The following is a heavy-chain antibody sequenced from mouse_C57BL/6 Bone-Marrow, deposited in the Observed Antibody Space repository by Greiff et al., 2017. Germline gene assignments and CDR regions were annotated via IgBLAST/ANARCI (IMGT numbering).Heavy chain of an antibody. D-gene: IGHD1-1*02. CDR3: ARGSYPYYYAMDY. CDR1: GFTFSDYG. V-gene: IGHV5-17*01. CDR2: ISSGSSTI. J-gene: IGHJ4*01. Sequence: EVKLMESGGGLVKPGGSLKLSCAASGFTFSDYGMHWVRQAPEKGLEWVAYISSGSSTIYYADTVKGLFTISRDNAKNTLFLQMTSLRSEDTAMYYCARGSYPYYYAMDYWGQGTSVTVSS.